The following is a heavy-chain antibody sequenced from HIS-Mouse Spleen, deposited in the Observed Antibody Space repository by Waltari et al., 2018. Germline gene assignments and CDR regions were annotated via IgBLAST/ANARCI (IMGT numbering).Heavy chain of an antibody. CDR2: ISYDGSNK. D-gene: IGHD6-19*01. CDR3: AKASSGWLDY. J-gene: IGHJ4*02. Sequence: QVQLVESGGGMVQPGRSLRLSCAASGFTFCSYGMHWVSQAPGKGLEWVAVISYDGSNKYYADSVKGRFTISRDNSKNTLYLQMNSLRAEDTAVYYCAKASSGWLDYWGQGTLVTVSS. CDR1: GFTFCSYG. V-gene: IGHV3-30*18.